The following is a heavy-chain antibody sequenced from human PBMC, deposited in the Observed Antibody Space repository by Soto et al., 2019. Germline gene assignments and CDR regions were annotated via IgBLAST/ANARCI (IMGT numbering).Heavy chain of an antibody. CDR2: IYHSGST. CDR3: EKVPTVTGYYYGMDV. Sequence: QVQLQESGPGLVKPSGTLSLTCAVSGGSISSSNWWSWVRQPPGKGLEWIGEIYHSGSTNYNPSLKSRVKRSVDKSMDQLSLKLSSVTAAVTAVYFCEKVPTVTGYYYGMDVWGQGTTVTVSS. CDR1: GGSISSSNW. J-gene: IGHJ6*02. D-gene: IGHD4-4*01. V-gene: IGHV4-4*02.